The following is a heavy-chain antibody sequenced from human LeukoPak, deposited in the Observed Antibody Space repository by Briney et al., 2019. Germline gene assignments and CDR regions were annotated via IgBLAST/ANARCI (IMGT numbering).Heavy chain of an antibody. D-gene: IGHD1-14*01. CDR2: INHSGST. J-gene: IGHJ4*02. CDR1: GGSFSGYY. CDR3: ARDNDFFDY. V-gene: IGHV4-34*01. Sequence: SETLSLTCAVYGGSFSGYYWSWIRQPPGKGLEWIGEINHSGSTNYNPSLKSRVTISVDTSKNQFSLKLTSVTAADTAVYYCARDNDFFDYWGQGTLVTVS.